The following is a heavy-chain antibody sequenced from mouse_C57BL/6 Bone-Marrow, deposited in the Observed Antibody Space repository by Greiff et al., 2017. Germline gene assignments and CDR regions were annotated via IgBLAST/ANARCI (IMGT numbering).Heavy chain of an antibody. CDR1: GYTFTDYN. D-gene: IGHD2-5*01. CDR3: ATYSNPAWFAY. CDR2: INPNNGGT. V-gene: IGHV1-22*01. Sequence: VQLKQSGPELVKPGASVKMSCKASGYTFTDYNMHWVKQSHGKSLEWIGYINPNNGGTSYNQKFKGKATLTVNKSSSTAYMELRSLTSEDSAVYYCATYSNPAWFAYWGQGTLVTVSA. J-gene: IGHJ3*01.